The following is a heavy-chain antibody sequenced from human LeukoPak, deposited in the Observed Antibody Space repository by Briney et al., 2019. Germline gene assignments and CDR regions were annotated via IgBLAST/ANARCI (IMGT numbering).Heavy chain of an antibody. Sequence: TGGSLRLSCAASGFTFSSYWMSWVRQAPGKGLEWVANIKQDGSEKYYVDSVKGRFTISRDNAKNSLYLQMNSLRAEDTAVYYCARDSPWKYYYGSGSYYSYWGQGTLVTVSS. D-gene: IGHD3-10*01. CDR3: ARDSPWKYYYGSGSYYSY. J-gene: IGHJ4*02. CDR2: IKQDGSEK. V-gene: IGHV3-7*01. CDR1: GFTFSSYW.